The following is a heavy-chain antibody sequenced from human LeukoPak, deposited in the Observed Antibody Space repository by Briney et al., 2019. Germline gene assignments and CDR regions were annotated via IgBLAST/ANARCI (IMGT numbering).Heavy chain of an antibody. D-gene: IGHD2-2*02. CDR3: AKSELLYPYYFDY. J-gene: IGHJ4*02. Sequence: GGSLRLSCAASGFTFSSYGMHWVRQAPGKGLEWVAFIRYDGSNKYYADSVKGRFTISRDNSKNTLYLQMNSLRAEDTAVYYCAKSELLYPYYFDYWGQGTLVTVSS. CDR2: IRYDGSNK. CDR1: GFTFSSYG. V-gene: IGHV3-30*02.